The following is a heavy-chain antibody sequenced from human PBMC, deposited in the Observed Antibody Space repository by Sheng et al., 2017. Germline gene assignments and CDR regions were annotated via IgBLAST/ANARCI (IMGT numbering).Heavy chain of an antibody. CDR1: GGSFSGYY. J-gene: IGHJ3*02. CDR3: ARGLVHTYYYDSSGYPGAFDI. V-gene: IGHV4-34*01. D-gene: IGHD3-22*01. Sequence: QVQLQQWGAGLLKPSETLSLTCAVYGGSFSGYYWSWIRQPPGKGLEWIGEINHSGSTNYNPSLKSRVTISVDTSKNQFSLKLSSVTAADTAVYYCARGLVHTYYYDSSGYPGAFDIWGQGTMVTVSS. CDR2: INHSGST.